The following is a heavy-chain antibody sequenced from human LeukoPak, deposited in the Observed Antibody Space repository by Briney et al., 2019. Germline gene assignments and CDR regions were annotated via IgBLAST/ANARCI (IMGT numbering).Heavy chain of an antibody. CDR1: GGSFSGYY. Sequence: SETLSLTCAVYGGSFSGYYWSWIRQPPGKGLEWIGEINHSGSTNYNPSLKSRVTISVDTSKNQFSLKLSSVTAADTAVYYCASRRPPYYYDSSGFDYWGQGTLVTVSS. J-gene: IGHJ4*02. V-gene: IGHV4-34*01. CDR2: INHSGST. CDR3: ASRRPPYYYDSSGFDY. D-gene: IGHD3-22*01.